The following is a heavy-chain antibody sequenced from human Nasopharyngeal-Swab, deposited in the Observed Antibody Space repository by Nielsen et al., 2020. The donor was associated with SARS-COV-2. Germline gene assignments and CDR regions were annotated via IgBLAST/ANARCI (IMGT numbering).Heavy chain of an antibody. J-gene: IGHJ4*02. CDR1: GFTFSSYA. D-gene: IGHD2-21*02. CDR2: ISGSGGST. Sequence: GGSLRLSCAASGFTFSSYAMSWVRQAPGKGLEWVSAISGSGGSTYYADSVKGRFTISRDNSKNTLYLQMNSLRAEDTAVYYCARGGGHIVVVTAFDYWGQGTLVTVSS. V-gene: IGHV3-23*01. CDR3: ARGGGHIVVVTAFDY.